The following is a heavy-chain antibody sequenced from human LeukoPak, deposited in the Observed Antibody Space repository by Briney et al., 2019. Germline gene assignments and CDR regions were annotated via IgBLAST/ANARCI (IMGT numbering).Heavy chain of an antibody. Sequence: GGSLRLSCAASGFTFSRYWMSWVRQAPAKGLEWVATINQDGSGEYYVDSVKGRFTISRDNAKNSLYLQINGLRAEDTAVYHCARKLYYYDTSPASWYDPWGQGTLVTVS. V-gene: IGHV3-7*01. D-gene: IGHD3-22*01. J-gene: IGHJ5*02. CDR1: GFTFSRYW. CDR2: INQDGSGE. CDR3: ARKLYYYDTSPASWYDP.